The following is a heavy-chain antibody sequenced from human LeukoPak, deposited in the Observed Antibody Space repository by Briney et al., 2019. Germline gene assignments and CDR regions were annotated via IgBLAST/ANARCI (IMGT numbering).Heavy chain of an antibody. V-gene: IGHV3-74*01. CDR2: INSDESST. Sequence: GGSLRLSCAASGFTFSSYWMHWVRQAPGKGLVWVSRINSDESSTSYADSVKGRFTISRDNAKNSLYLQMNSLRAEDTAVYYCARGKYSSGWFDYWGQGTLVTVSS. CDR3: ARGKYSSGWFDY. J-gene: IGHJ4*02. D-gene: IGHD6-19*01. CDR1: GFTFSSYW.